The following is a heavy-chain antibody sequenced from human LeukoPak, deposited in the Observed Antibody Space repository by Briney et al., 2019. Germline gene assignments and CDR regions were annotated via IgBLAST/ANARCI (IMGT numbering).Heavy chain of an antibody. CDR2: IYSGGST. J-gene: IGHJ6*02. V-gene: IGHV3-66*01. CDR1: GFTVSSNY. CDR3: ARDGTTVTLVQDYYGMDV. Sequence: GGSLRLSCAASGFTVSSNYMSWVRQAPGKGLEWVSVIYSGGSTYYADSVKGRFTISRDNSKNTLYLQMNSLRAEDTAVYYCARDGTTVTLVQDYYGMDVWGQGTTVTVSS. D-gene: IGHD4-17*01.